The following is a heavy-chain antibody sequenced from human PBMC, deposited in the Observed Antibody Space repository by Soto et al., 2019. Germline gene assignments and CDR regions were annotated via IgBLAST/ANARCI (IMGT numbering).Heavy chain of an antibody. J-gene: IGHJ4*02. CDR3: VREVTTVSRFDY. D-gene: IGHD4-17*01. CDR2: INPGTGSA. CDR1: GYTFPTYA. Sequence: QVQLVQSGAEVKKPGASVKVSCKASGYTFPTYAMHWVRQAPGQRLEWMGWINPGTGSAIYSQMFQGRVTITRDTSASTAYMELDSLRSADTAVYYCVREVTTVSRFDYWGQGTLVTVSS. V-gene: IGHV1-3*01.